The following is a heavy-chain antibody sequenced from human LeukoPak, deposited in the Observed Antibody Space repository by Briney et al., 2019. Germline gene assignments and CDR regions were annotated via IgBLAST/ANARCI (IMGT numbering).Heavy chain of an antibody. V-gene: IGHV4-59*01. CDR1: GGSISSYY. CDR3: ARSPDGDFDY. D-gene: IGHD4-17*01. Sequence: SETLSLTCTVSGGSISSYYWSWIRQPPGKGLEWNGYIYYSGSTNYNPSLKSRVTISVDTSKNQFSLKLSSVTAADTAVYYCARSPDGDFDYWGQGTLVTVSS. J-gene: IGHJ4*02. CDR2: IYYSGST.